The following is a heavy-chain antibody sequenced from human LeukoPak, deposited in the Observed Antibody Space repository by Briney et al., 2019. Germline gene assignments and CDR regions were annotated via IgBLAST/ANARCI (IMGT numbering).Heavy chain of an antibody. D-gene: IGHD3-22*01. Sequence: PGGSLRLSCAASGFTFSSYEMNWVRQAPGEGLEWVSYISSSGSTIYYADSVKGRFTISRDNAKNSLYLQMNSLRAEDTAVYYCARSDSSGSTYRFWGQGTLVTVSS. J-gene: IGHJ4*02. V-gene: IGHV3-48*03. CDR3: ARSDSSGSTYRF. CDR1: GFTFSSYE. CDR2: ISSSGSTI.